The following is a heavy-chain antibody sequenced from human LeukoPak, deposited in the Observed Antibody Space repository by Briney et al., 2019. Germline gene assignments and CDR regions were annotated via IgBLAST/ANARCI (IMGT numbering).Heavy chain of an antibody. D-gene: IGHD3-16*01. Sequence: SETLSLTCTVSGGSISSNNYYWGWVRQPPGKGLEWIGSIYYRASAYHNPSLNSRLTISVDTSKNQVSLKLSSVTAADTAMYYCARQLSHAAYFGYFDPWGQGILVTVSS. J-gene: IGHJ5*02. CDR3: ARQLSHAAYFGYFDP. CDR1: GGSISSNNYY. CDR2: IYYRASA. V-gene: IGHV4-39*01.